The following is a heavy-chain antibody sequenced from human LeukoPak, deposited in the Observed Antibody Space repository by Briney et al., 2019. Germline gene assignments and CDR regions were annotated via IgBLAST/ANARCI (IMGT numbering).Heavy chain of an antibody. CDR1: GYTFTGYY. V-gene: IGHV1-2*02. Sequence: ASVKVSCKASGYTFTGYYMHWVRQAPGQGLEWMGWINPNSGGTNYAQKFQGRVTMTRDTSISTAYMELSRLRSDDTAVYYCARASFIAVAGSGRWFDPWGQGTLVTVSS. CDR3: ARASFIAVAGSGRWFDP. CDR2: INPNSGGT. D-gene: IGHD6-19*01. J-gene: IGHJ5*02.